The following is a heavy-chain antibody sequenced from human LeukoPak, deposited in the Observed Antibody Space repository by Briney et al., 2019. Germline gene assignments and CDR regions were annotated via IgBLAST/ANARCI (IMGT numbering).Heavy chain of an antibody. CDR3: TTGGGSYRVVDY. J-gene: IGHJ4*02. Sequence: GGSLRLSCAASGFSFNATWMAWVRQSPGRGLEWVGRIKRKTDGGTTDYAAPVKGRLTISRDDSKETLYLQMNSLKTEDTGVYYCTTGGGSYRVVDYWGQGTLVTVSS. CDR1: GFSFNATW. CDR2: IKRKTDGGTT. D-gene: IGHD1-26*01. V-gene: IGHV3-15*01.